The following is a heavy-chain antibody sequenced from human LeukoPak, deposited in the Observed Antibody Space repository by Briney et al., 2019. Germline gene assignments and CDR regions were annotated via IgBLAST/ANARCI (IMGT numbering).Heavy chain of an antibody. Sequence: AGGSLRLSCAASGFTFISYAMHWVRQAPGKGLELVAVISNDRTNKYYADSVKGRFTISRDNSKNTLYLQMNSLRPEDTALYYCAKSGCSTTTCYVANFDYWGRGTLVTVSS. CDR3: AKSGCSTTTCYVANFDY. D-gene: IGHD2-2*01. V-gene: IGHV3-30*18. J-gene: IGHJ4*02. CDR1: GFTFISYA. CDR2: ISNDRTNK.